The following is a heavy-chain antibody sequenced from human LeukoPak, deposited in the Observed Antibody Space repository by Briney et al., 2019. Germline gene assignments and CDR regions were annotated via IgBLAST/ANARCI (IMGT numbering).Heavy chain of an antibody. CDR1: VCSISSYY. Sequence: SETLSLTCTGSVCSISSYYWSWIRQPAGKGLEWIGRIYTSGSTNYNPSLKSRVTMSVDTSKNQFSLKLSSVTAADTAVYYCARDRPKNHHIVVVTAENDAFDIWGQGTMVTVSS. CDR3: ARDRPKNHHIVVVTAENDAFDI. D-gene: IGHD2-21*02. CDR2: IYTSGST. V-gene: IGHV4-4*07. J-gene: IGHJ3*02.